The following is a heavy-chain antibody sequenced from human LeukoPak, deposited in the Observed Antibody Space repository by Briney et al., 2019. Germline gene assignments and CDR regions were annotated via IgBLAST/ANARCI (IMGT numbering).Heavy chain of an antibody. CDR3: ARSFYYDGSGYWGFDF. CDR1: GGTMSSSSYY. Sequence: PSETLSLTCTVSGGTMSSSSYYWGWIRQSPGKGLEWIANIYYSGTTYYNPSLKSRVTISVDTSKNQFSLKLSSVTAADTAVYYCARSFYYDGSGYWGFDFWGQGTLVTVSS. J-gene: IGHJ4*02. V-gene: IGHV4-39*01. CDR2: IYYSGTT. D-gene: IGHD3-22*01.